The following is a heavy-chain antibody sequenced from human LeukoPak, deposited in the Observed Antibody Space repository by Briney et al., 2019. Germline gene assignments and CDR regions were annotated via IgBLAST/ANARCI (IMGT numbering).Heavy chain of an antibody. CDR1: GFTFDDYA. CDR2: ISWNSGSI. D-gene: IGHD3-22*01. V-gene: IGHV3-9*01. J-gene: IGHJ6*02. Sequence: QPGRSLRLSCAASGFTFDDYAMHWVRQAPGKGLEWVSGISWNSGSIGYADSVKGRFTISRDNAKNSLYLQMNSLRAEDTALYYCAKAPLHYYDSSGYYRRDYYYYGMDVWGQGTTVTVSS. CDR3: AKAPLHYYDSSGYYRRDYYYYGMDV.